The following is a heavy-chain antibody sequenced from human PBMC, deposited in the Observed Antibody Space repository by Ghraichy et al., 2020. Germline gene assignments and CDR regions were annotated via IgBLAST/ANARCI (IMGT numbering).Heavy chain of an antibody. Sequence: SQTLSLTCTVSGDSISGSYWSWIRQPPGKGLEWIGYIYYSGTTIYKPSLKSRVTISVDTSKNQFSLKLTSVTAADTAVYYCARLIASTGSSDWFDPWGQGTLVTVSS. CDR2: IYYSGTT. J-gene: IGHJ5*02. V-gene: IGHV4-59*01. D-gene: IGHD1-1*01. CDR1: GDSISGSY. CDR3: ARLIASTGSSDWFDP.